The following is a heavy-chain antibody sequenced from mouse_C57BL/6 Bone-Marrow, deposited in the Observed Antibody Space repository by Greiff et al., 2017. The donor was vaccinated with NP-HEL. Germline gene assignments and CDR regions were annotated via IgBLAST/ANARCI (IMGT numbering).Heavy chain of an antibody. CDR1: GFTFSDYG. Sequence: EVKVVESGGGLVKPGGSLKLSCAASGFTFSDYGMHWVRQAPEKGLEWVAYISSGSSTIYYADTVKGRFTISRDNAKNTLFLQMTSLRSEDTAMYYCANDYDEAYWGQGTLVTVSA. J-gene: IGHJ3*01. D-gene: IGHD2-4*01. CDR3: ANDYDEAY. V-gene: IGHV5-17*01. CDR2: ISSGSSTI.